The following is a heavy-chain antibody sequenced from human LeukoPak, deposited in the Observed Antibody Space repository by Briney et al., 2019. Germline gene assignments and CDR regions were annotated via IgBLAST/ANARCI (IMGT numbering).Heavy chain of an antibody. CDR1: GVSISSYY. CDR3: ARGRGSSWYYFDS. CDR2: SNYGGST. V-gene: IGHV4-59*01. J-gene: IGHJ4*02. D-gene: IGHD6-13*01. Sequence: SETLSLTCTVSGVSISSYYWSWIRQSPGKGLEWIGYSNYGGSTNYNPSLKSRVTISVDRSKNQFSLKVKSVTAADTAVYYCARGRGSSWYYFDSWGQGTLVTVSS.